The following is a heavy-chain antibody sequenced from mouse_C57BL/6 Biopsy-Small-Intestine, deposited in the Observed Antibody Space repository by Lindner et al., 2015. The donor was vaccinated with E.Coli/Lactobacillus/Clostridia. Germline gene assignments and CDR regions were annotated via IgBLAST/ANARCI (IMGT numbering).Heavy chain of an antibody. Sequence: VQLQESGAELVRRGASVKLSCTTSGFNFKDDYMHWVKQRPEQGLEWIGWIDPENGDIEYASKFQGKATITADTSSNTAYLQLSSLTSEDTAVYYCTTLGNYDYTMDYWGQGTSVTVSS. CDR2: IDPENGDI. CDR3: TTLGNYDYTMDY. D-gene: IGHD2-1*01. V-gene: IGHV14-4*01. CDR1: GFNFKDDY. J-gene: IGHJ4*01.